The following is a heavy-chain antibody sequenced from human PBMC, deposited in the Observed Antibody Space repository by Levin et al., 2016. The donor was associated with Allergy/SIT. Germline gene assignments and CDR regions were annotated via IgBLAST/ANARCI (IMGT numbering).Heavy chain of an antibody. V-gene: IGHV4-39*07. D-gene: IGHD3-10*01. CDR3: ARRRRIGDLIYYFYMDV. J-gene: IGHJ6*03. Sequence: SETLSLTCIVSGGSISSGRYYWGWIRQPPGKGLEWIGSYVYYSYSSGSASYNPSLKSRVSVSVDTSKNQFSLNLSSVTAADTAVYYCARRRRIGDLIYYFYMDVWGKGTTVTVSS. CDR1: GGSISSGRYY. CDR2: YVYYSYSSGSA.